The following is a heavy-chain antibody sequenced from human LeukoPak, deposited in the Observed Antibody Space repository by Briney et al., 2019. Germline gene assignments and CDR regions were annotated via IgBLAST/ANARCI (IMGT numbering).Heavy chain of an antibody. CDR2: INHSGST. J-gene: IGHJ6*02. V-gene: IGHV4-34*01. Sequence: SETLSLTCAVYGGSFSGYYWSWIRQPPGKGLEWIGEINHSGSTNYNPSLKSRVTISVDTSKNQFSLKLSSVTAADTAVYYCARAGLRFLEWFPGSNYGMDVWGQGTTVTVSS. D-gene: IGHD3-3*01. CDR3: ARAGLRFLEWFPGSNYGMDV. CDR1: GGSFSGYY.